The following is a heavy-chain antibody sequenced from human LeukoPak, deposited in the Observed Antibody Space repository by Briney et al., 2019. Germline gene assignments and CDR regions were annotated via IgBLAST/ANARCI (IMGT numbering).Heavy chain of an antibody. J-gene: IGHJ4*02. CDR2: IYSGGST. CDR1: GFTVSSNY. Sequence: GGSLRLSSAASGFTVSSNYMSWVRQAPGKGLECVSVIYSGGSTYYADSVKGRFTISRDNSKNTLYLQMNSLRAEDTAVYYCARDRARGLYYFDYWGQGTLVTVSS. CDR3: ARDRARGLYYFDY. V-gene: IGHV3-66*02. D-gene: IGHD3/OR15-3a*01.